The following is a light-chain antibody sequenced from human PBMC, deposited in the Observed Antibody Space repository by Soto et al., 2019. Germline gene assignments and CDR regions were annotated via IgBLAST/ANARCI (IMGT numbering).Light chain of an antibody. J-gene: IGKJ2*01. Sequence: DIQMTQSPSTLSASVGDRFTITCRASQSVSRRLAWYQQKPGKAPKLLIYDASSLESGVPSRFSGRGSGTEFTLTISSLQPDDCATYYCHTYNSYSLHTFGQRTKLEIK. CDR2: DAS. V-gene: IGKV1-5*01. CDR3: HTYNSYSLHT. CDR1: QSVSRR.